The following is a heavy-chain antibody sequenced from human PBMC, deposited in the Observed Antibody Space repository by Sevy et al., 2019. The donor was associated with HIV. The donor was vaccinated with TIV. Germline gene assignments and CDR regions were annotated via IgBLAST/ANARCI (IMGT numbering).Heavy chain of an antibody. CDR1: GFTFSSYW. CDR3: ARKHWSSTSCSSHFDY. CDR2: IKQDGSEK. J-gene: IGHJ4*02. Sequence: GGALRLSCAASGFTFSSYWMSWVRQAPGKGLEWVANIKQDGSEKYYVDSVKGRFTISRDNAKNSLYLQMNSLRAEDTAVYYCARKHWSSTSCSSHFDYWGQGTLVTVSS. D-gene: IGHD2-2*01. V-gene: IGHV3-7*01.